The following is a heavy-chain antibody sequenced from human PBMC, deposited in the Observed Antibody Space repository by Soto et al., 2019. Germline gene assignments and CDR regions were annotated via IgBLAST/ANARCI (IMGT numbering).Heavy chain of an antibody. Sequence: PSDTLSLTCTVSGGSISSFCCYWSWIRQHPGKGLEWIGYIYYSGGTYYNPSLKSRVTISGDTSKNQFSLKLNSVTAADTAVYYCARDSGSGGVDYWGQGTLVTVSS. CDR1: GGSISSFCCY. J-gene: IGHJ4*02. D-gene: IGHD3-10*01. V-gene: IGHV4-31*03. CDR3: ARDSGSGGVDY. CDR2: IYYSGGT.